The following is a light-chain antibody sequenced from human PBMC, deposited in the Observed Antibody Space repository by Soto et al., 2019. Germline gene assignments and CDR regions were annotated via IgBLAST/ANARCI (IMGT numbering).Light chain of an antibody. CDR1: QSIGSY. V-gene: IGKV3-11*01. J-gene: IGKJ3*01. Sequence: EIVLTQSPATLSLSPGERATLSCRASQSIGSYLAWYQQKPGQAPRLLIYDASNRATGIPARFSGSGSGTDFTLTISRLEPEDFAVYYCQQRSNWPLTFGPGTKVDIK. CDR2: DAS. CDR3: QQRSNWPLT.